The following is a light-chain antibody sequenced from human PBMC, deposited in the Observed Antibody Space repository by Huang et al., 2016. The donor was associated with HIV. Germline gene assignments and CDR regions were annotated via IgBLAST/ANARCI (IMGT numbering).Light chain of an antibody. Sequence: IQMTQSPTSLSASVGDRVYITCRTSQSVGTYLNWYQQKPGKAPKLLISSASTLRSGVPSSFSGGGSGTVFTLTISGLQLDDFASYYCQQSYGALSSFGPGTRL. CDR3: QQSYGALSS. CDR2: SAS. V-gene: IGKV1-39*01. J-gene: IGKJ5*01. CDR1: QSVGTY.